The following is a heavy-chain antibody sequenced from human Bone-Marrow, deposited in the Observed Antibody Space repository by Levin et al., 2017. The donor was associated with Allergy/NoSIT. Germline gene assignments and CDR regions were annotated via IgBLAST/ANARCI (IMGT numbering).Heavy chain of an antibody. J-gene: IGHJ4*02. D-gene: IGHD6-19*01. V-gene: IGHV3-53*01. CDR1: GFTVGNNF. CDR2: IYSGGST. CDR3: AGYSSLDC. Sequence: LSLTCAASGFTVGNNFMIWVRQAPGKGLEWVSLIYSGGSTYYADSVKGRFTISRDSSKNTLYLQLNSLRAEDTAMYYCAGYSSLDCWGQGTLVTVSS.